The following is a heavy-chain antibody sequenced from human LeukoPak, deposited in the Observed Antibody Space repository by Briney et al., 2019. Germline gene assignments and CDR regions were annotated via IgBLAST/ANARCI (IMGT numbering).Heavy chain of an antibody. CDR1: GGSIGSSSYY. V-gene: IGHV4-39*07. D-gene: IGHD2-15*01. J-gene: IGHJ4*02. Sequence: SETLSLTCTVSGGSIGSSSYYWGWIRQPPGKGLEWIGIIYYSGTTYYNPSLKSRVTISVDTSKNQFSLKLSSVTAADTAVYYCARGDIVVVVAAVFYYFDYWGQGTLVTVSS. CDR3: ARGDIVVVVAAVFYYFDY. CDR2: IYYSGTT.